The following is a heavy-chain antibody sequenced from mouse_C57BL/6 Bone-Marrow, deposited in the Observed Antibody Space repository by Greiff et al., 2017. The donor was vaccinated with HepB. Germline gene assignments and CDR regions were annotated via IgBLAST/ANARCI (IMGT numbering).Heavy chain of an antibody. CDR3: ASGWDGYAMDY. J-gene: IGHJ4*01. V-gene: IGHV2-6*01. CDR1: GFSLTSYG. D-gene: IGHD4-1*01. CDR2: IWGVGST. Sequence: VQGVESGPGLVAPSQSLSITCTVSGFSLTSYGVDWVRQSPGKGLEWLGVIWGVGSTNYNSALKSRLSISKDNSKSQVFLKMNSLQTDDTAMYYCASGWDGYAMDYWGQGTSVTVSS.